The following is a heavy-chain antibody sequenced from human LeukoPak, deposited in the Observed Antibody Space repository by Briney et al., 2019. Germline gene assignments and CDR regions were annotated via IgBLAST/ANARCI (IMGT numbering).Heavy chain of an antibody. J-gene: IGHJ4*02. CDR3: AKGLSVITPYYFDF. D-gene: IGHD3-22*01. V-gene: IGHV3-23*01. CDR2: ISGSGGDT. Sequence: PGGSLRLSCAASGFTFSNYAMSWVRQAPGKGLEWVSTISGSGGDTYYADSVKGRFTISRDYSKNTLYLQMNSLRGEDTAVYYYAKGLSVITPYYFDFWGQGTLVTVSS. CDR1: GFTFSNYA.